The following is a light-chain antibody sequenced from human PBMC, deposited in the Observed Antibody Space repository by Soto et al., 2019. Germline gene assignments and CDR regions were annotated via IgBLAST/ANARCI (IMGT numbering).Light chain of an antibody. J-gene: IGKJ2*01. V-gene: IGKV1-5*03. CDR2: KAS. CDR3: QQYNRFPYT. Sequence: DIQMTQSPSTLSSSVGDRVTITCRASQSILDWLAWYQQRSGKAPKLLIYKASSLQSGVPPRFSGSGSGTEFTLTISSLQPDDFATYYCQQYNRFPYTFGQGTKLEIK. CDR1: QSILDW.